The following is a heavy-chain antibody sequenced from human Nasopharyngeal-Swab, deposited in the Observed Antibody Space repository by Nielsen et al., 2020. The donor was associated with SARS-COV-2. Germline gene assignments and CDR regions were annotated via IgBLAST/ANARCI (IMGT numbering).Heavy chain of an antibody. J-gene: IGHJ4*02. D-gene: IGHD1-26*01. CDR3: AREDIVGPLFDY. Sequence: WARQAPGQGLEWMGIIKPSGDTASYAQKFQGRVTMTRDTSTSTVYMELSSLRSEDTAVYYCAREDIVGPLFDYWGQGTLVTVSS. CDR2: IKPSGDTA. V-gene: IGHV1-46*01.